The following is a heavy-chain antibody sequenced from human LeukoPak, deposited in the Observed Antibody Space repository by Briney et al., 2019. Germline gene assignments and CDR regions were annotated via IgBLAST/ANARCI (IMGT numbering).Heavy chain of an antibody. CDR2: IKQDRSEK. V-gene: IGHV3-7*01. D-gene: IGHD3-3*01. CDR3: VRDVAYDFRDPYRYFQH. Sequence: GGSLRLSCAASGFTFSSYWMSWVRQAPGKGLEWVGNIKQDRSEKYYEDSMKGRFTISRDNAKSSLYLQMKSLRAEDTAVYYCVRDVAYDFRDPYRYFQHWGQGTLVTVSS. J-gene: IGHJ1*01. CDR1: GFTFSSYW.